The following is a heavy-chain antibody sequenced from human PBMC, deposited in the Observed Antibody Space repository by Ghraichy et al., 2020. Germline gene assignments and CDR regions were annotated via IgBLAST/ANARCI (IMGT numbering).Heavy chain of an antibody. CDR1: EFTFDGYP. V-gene: IGHV3-23*01. CDR3: AKEGGRLGEGAFDV. CDR2: LGVDGRST. D-gene: IGHD3-10*01. J-gene: IGHJ3*01. Sequence: GESLRLSCAVSEFTFDGYPMTWVRQAPGKGLEWVSTLGVDGRSTFYADSVKGRFTISRDKSKRTMYLQMNSLRADDTAVYYCAKEGGRLGEGAFDVWGQGTKVTVSS.